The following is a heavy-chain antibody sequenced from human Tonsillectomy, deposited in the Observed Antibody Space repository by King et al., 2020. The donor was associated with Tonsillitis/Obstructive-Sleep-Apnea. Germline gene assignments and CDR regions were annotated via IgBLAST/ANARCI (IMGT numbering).Heavy chain of an antibody. V-gene: IGHV4-34*01. D-gene: IGHD6-6*01. Sequence: VQLQQWGAGLLKPSETLSLTCAVYGGSFSGYYWSWIRQPPGKGLEWIGESSHSGTTNYNPSLKSRVTIAADTSKNQFSFKLSSVTAAATAVYYCARIRQLVGYNWFDSWGQGTQVTVSS. CDR2: SSHSGTT. CDR1: GGSFSGYY. CDR3: ARIRQLVGYNWFDS. J-gene: IGHJ5*01.